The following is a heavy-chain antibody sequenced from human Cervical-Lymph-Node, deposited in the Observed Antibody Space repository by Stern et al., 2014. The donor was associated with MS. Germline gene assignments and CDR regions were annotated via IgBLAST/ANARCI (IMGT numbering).Heavy chain of an antibody. CDR1: GFTFSSYG. CDR2: ISYDGNHK. J-gene: IGHJ4*02. V-gene: IGHV3-30*03. Sequence: VKLVESGGDVVQLGRSLRLSCAGSGFTFSSYGMHWVRQVPGKGLEWVTVISYDGNHKYYAASVKGRFTISRDNSKNTLHLQMNSVTPDDTAIYYCARDYEDTSMLFDHWGQGTLVTVSS. CDR3: ARDYEDTSMLFDH. D-gene: IGHD2-8*01.